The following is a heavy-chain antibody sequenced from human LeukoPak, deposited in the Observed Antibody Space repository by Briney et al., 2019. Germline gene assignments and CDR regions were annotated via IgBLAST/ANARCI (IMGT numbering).Heavy chain of an antibody. D-gene: IGHD6-13*01. CDR2: ISSSSSYI. CDR3: ASGVSSSWSDPGDY. CDR1: GFTFSSYS. V-gene: IGHV3-21*01. J-gene: IGHJ4*02. Sequence: PGGSLRLSCAASGFTFSSYSMNWVRQAPGKGLEWVSSISSSSSYIYYADSVKGRFTISRDNAKNSLYLQMNSLRAEDTAVYYCASGVSSSWSDPGDYWGQGTLVTVSS.